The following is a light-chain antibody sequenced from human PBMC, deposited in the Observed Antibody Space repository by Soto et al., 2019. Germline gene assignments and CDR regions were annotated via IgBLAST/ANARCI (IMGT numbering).Light chain of an antibody. CDR1: QSLLTSDGNTY. CDR2: KVS. CDR3: MQGTHWPWT. V-gene: IGKV2-30*01. Sequence: DVVMIQSPLSLPVTLGQPASISCRSSQSLLTSDGNTYLNWFQQRPGQSPRRLIYKVSNRDSGVPDRFSGSGSGTDFTLKISRVEAEDGGVYYCMQGTHWPWTFGQGTKVEIK. J-gene: IGKJ1*01.